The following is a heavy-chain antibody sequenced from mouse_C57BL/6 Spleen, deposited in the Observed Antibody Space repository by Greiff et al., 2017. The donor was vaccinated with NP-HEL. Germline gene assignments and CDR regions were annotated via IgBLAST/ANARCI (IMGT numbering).Heavy chain of an antibody. CDR3: ARGDYVLLGFAY. Sequence: DVQLQESGPELVKPGASVKIPCKASGYTFTDYNMDWVKQSHGKSLEWIGDINPNNGGTIYNQKFKGKATLTVDKSSSTAYMELRSLTSEDTAVYYCARGDYVLLGFAYWGQGTTLTVSS. D-gene: IGHD2-4*01. J-gene: IGHJ2*01. V-gene: IGHV1-18*01. CDR1: GYTFTDYN. CDR2: INPNNGGT.